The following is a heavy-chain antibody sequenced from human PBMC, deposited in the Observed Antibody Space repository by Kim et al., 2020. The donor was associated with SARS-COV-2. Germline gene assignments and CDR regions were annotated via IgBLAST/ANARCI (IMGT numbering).Heavy chain of an antibody. Sequence: SETLSLTCTVSGGSISSYYWSWIRQPPGKGLEWIGYIYYSGSTNYNPSLKSRVTISVDTSKNQFSLKLSSVTAADTAVYYCARVPPSIAAPSWGQGTLVTVSS. J-gene: IGHJ4*02. D-gene: IGHD6-6*01. CDR1: GGSISSYY. CDR2: IYYSGST. V-gene: IGHV4-59*01. CDR3: ARVPPSIAAPS.